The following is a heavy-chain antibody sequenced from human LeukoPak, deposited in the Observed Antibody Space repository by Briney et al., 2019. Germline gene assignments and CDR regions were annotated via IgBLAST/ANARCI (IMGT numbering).Heavy chain of an antibody. D-gene: IGHD3-16*01. CDR1: GFTFSGYG. CDR3: AKWGGYPFDY. V-gene: IGHV3-23*01. Sequence: GGSLRLSCAASGFTFSGYGMSWVLQAPGKGLEWVSAISGSGGSTYYADSVKGRFTISRDNSKNTLYLQMNSLRAEDTAVYYCAKWGGYPFDYWDQGTLVTVSS. CDR2: ISGSGGST. J-gene: IGHJ4*02.